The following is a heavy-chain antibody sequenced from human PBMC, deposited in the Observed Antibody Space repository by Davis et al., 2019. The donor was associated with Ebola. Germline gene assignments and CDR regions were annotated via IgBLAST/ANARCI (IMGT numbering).Heavy chain of an antibody. V-gene: IGHV4-34*01. CDR3: ARSGYCSSTSCYYYYYYYMDV. J-gene: IGHJ6*03. CDR1: GGSFSGYY. D-gene: IGHD2-2*01. Sequence: SETLSLTCAVYGGSFSGYYWSWIRQPPGKGLEWIGEINHRGSTNYNPSLKSRVTISVDQSKNQFSLKLSSVTAADTDVYYCARSGYCSSTSCYYYYYYYMDVWGKGTTVTVSS. CDR2: INHRGST.